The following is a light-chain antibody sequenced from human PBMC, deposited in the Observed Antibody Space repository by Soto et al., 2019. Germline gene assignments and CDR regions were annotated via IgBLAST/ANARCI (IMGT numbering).Light chain of an antibody. V-gene: IGKV1-33*01. J-gene: IGKJ4*01. CDR1: QDIKNY. CDR3: QYYDNLRLT. Sequence: DIQMTQSPSSLSASVGDRVTITCQASQDIKNYLNWYQQKSGKAPKLLIYDASDLETGAPSRFSGSGSGTEFTFTINSLEPEDIISYYCQYYDNLRLTFGGGTKVDI. CDR2: DAS.